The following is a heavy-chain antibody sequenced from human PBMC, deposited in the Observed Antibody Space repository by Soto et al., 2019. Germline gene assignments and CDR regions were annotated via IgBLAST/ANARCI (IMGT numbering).Heavy chain of an antibody. Sequence: QVQLQESGPGLVKPSQTLSLTCTVSGGSISSGGYYWSWIRQHPGKGLEWIGYIYYSGTTYYNPSLKTRVTISVDTSKHQYPPKLRSVTAADTAVYYCARDGCSGGSCSSGSGAFDIWGQGTMVTVSS. V-gene: IGHV4-31*03. J-gene: IGHJ3*02. CDR1: GGSISSGGYY. CDR2: IYYSGTT. D-gene: IGHD2-15*01. CDR3: ARDGCSGGSCSSGSGAFDI.